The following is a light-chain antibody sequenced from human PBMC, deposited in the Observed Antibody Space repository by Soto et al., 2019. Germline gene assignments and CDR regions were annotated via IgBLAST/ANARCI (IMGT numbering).Light chain of an antibody. J-gene: IGKJ3*01. V-gene: IGKV3-15*01. CDR1: QSVSSN. CDR2: GAS. CDR3: QQYNNWPPRIT. Sequence: EIVVTQSPATLSVSPGERATLSCRASQSVSSNLAWYQQKPGQAPRLLIYGASTRATGIPARFSGSGSGTEFTLTISSLRSEDFAVYYCQQYNNWPPRITFGPGTKVDIK.